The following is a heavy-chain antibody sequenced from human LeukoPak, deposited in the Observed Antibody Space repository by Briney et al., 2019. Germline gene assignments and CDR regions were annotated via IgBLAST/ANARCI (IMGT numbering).Heavy chain of an antibody. CDR2: IYSSGST. J-gene: IGHJ4*02. Sequence: PSETLSLTCNVSGVSISSSSYYWGWIRQPPGKGLEWIGSIYSSGSTYYNSSLKSRVTISIDTSKNQVSLKLSSVTAADTAVYYCARGRYKVLRFLEWLFGVIFDYWGQGTLVTVSS. V-gene: IGHV4-39*01. D-gene: IGHD3-3*01. CDR1: GVSISSSSYY. CDR3: ARGRYKVLRFLEWLFGVIFDY.